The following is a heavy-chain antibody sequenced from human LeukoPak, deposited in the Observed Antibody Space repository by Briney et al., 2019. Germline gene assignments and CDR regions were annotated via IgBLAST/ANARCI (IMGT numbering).Heavy chain of an antibody. CDR1: GFTFSSYS. CDR3: ARGFIAAAWDYMDV. CDR2: ISSSSSYI. J-gene: IGHJ6*03. V-gene: IGHV3-21*01. Sequence: AGSLRLSCAASGFTFSSYSMNWVRQAPGKGLEWVSSISSSSSYIYYADSVKGRFTISSDNAKNSLYLQMNSLRAEDTAVYYCARGFIAAAWDYMDVWGKGTTVTVSS. D-gene: IGHD6-13*01.